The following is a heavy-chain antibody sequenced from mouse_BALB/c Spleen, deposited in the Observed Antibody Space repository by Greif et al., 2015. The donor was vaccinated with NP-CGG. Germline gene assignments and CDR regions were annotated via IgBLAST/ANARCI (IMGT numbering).Heavy chain of an antibody. CDR1: GFTFSDYY. V-gene: IGHV5-4*02. J-gene: IGHJ2*01. Sequence: EVKLVESGGGLVKPGGSLKLSCAASGFTFSDYYMYWVRQTPEKRLEWVATISDGGSYTYYPDSVKGRFTISRDNAKNNLYLQMSSLKSEDTAMYYCARDRGGNFDYWGQGTTLTVSS. D-gene: IGHD1-1*02. CDR3: ARDRGGNFDY. CDR2: ISDGGSYT.